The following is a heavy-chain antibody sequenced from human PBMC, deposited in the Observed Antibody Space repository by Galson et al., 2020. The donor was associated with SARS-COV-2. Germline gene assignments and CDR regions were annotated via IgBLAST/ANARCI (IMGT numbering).Heavy chain of an antibody. D-gene: IGHD7-27*01. CDR2: IYYSGNT. J-gene: IGHJ3*02. CDR3: ARFWGGFDI. V-gene: IGHV4-59*08. CDR1: GGSLSPYY. Sequence: ASETLSLTCTVSGGSLSPYYWSWIRQLPGKGLEWIGDIYYSGNTNYNPTLKTRLTISIDRTKKQFSLKLSSVTAADTAVDYCARFWGGFDIWGQGTMVSVSS.